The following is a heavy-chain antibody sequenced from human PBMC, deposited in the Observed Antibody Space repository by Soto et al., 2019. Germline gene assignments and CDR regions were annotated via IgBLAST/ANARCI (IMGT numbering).Heavy chain of an antibody. J-gene: IGHJ4*02. CDR2: IIPIFGTA. Sequence: QVQLVQSGAEVKKPGSSVKVSCKASGGTFSSYAISWVRQAPGQGVEWMGGIIPIFGTANYAQKFQGRVRITADEPKSTAYTELRSLRAEDKAVYFCAGGGSSEGGADYWGQGTLVTVSS. D-gene: IGHD6-25*01. CDR3: AGGGSSEGGADY. CDR1: GGTFSSYA. V-gene: IGHV1-69*01.